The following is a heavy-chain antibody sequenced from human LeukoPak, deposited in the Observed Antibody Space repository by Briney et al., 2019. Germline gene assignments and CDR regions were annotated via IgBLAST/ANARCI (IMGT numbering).Heavy chain of an antibody. V-gene: IGHV3-48*03. D-gene: IGHD3-10*01. J-gene: IGHJ2*01. CDR1: GFTFSSYE. CDR2: ISSSGTTI. CDR3: ARDPGIGWYFDH. Sequence: PGGSLRLSCAASGFTFSSYEMNWVRQAPGKGLEWVSYISSSGTTIYYADSVKGRFTISRDNAKNSLYLQMNSLRAEDTAVYYCARDPGIGWYFDHWGRGTLVTVSS.